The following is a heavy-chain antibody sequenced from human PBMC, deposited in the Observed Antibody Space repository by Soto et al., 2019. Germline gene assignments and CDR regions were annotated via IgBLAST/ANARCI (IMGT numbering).Heavy chain of an antibody. CDR3: VGGYYYGDY. J-gene: IGHJ4*02. V-gene: IGHV3-30*03. D-gene: IGHD3-22*01. CDR2: ISDDGGTK. CDR1: GFPFNSYG. Sequence: QVQLVESGGGVVQPGRSLRLSCAASGFPFNSYGMHWVRQAPGKGLEWVAVISDDGGTKYYADSVKGRFTISRDNSKNTLYLQMNSLRAEDTAVYYCVGGYYYGDYWGQGTLVTVSS.